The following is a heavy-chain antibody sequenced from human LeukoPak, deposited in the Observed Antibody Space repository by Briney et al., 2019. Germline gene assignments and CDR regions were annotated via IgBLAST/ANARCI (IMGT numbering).Heavy chain of an antibody. CDR2: INPNSGGT. V-gene: IGHV1-2*06. CDR3: ARGKIAAGGRAVFFGY. Sequence: ASVTVSCTASGYTFTGYYMHWVRQAPGQGLEWMGRINPNSGGTNYAQKFQGRVTMTRDTSISTAYMELSRLRSDDTAVYYCARGKIAAGGRAVFFGYWGQGTLVTVSS. CDR1: GYTFTGYY. D-gene: IGHD6-13*01. J-gene: IGHJ4*02.